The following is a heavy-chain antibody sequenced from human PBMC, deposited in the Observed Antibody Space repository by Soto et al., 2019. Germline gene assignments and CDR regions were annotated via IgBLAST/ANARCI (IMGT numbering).Heavy chain of an antibody. J-gene: IGHJ4*02. CDR3: ARLGSSGWYQGSYFDY. CDR2: ILYSGST. D-gene: IGHD6-19*01. Sequence: QLQLQESGPGLVKPSETLSLTCIVSGGSITRNNHYWGWIRQSPGKGLEWIGSILYSGSTNYNPSRKSRVTLSVETSKNQFSLKMSSVITADTALYYCARLGSSGWYQGSYFDYWGQGTLVTVSS. CDR1: GGSITRNNHY. V-gene: IGHV4-39*01.